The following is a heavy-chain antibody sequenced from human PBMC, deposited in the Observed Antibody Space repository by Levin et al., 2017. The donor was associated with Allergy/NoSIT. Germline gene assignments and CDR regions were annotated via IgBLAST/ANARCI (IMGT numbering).Heavy chain of an antibody. CDR2: VYQNGRT. J-gene: IGHJ3*02. CDR3: ARGSSGSGIAAWDENSFDI. D-gene: IGHD3-10*01. CDR1: GGSISDSNW. V-gene: IGHV4-4*02. Sequence: ASETLSLTCEVSGGSISDSNWWSWVRQPPGKGLAWIGEVYQNGRTFYNPSLESRVTISVDKSKNRFSLNMTSVTAADTAVYFCARGSSGSGIAAWDENSFDIWGQGTMVTVSS.